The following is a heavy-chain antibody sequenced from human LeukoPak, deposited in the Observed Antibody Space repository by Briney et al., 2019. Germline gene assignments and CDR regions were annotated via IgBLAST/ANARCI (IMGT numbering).Heavy chain of an antibody. CDR3: AREEDPYGDPNYYYYYGMDV. CDR1: GYTFTSYG. Sequence: VAAVKVSCKASGYTFTSYGISWVRQAPGQGLEWMGWISAYNGNTNYVQKLQGRVTMTTDTSTSTAYMELRSLRSDDTAVYYCAREEDPYGDPNYYYYYGMDVWGQGTTVTVSS. J-gene: IGHJ6*02. D-gene: IGHD4-17*01. V-gene: IGHV1-18*01. CDR2: ISAYNGNT.